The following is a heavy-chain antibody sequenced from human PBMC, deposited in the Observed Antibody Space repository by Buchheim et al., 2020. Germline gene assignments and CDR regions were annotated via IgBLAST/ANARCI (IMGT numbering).Heavy chain of an antibody. D-gene: IGHD3-3*01. CDR3: ARDNSYYDFWSGPPNYYYYGMDV. Sequence: EVQLVESGGGLVQPGGSLRLSCAASGFTFSSYEMNWVRQAPGKGLEWASYISSSGSTIYYADSVKGRFTISRDNAKNSLYLQMNSLRAEDTAVYYCARDNSYYDFWSGPPNYYYYGMDVWGQGTT. V-gene: IGHV3-48*03. CDR1: GFTFSSYE. J-gene: IGHJ6*02. CDR2: ISSSGSTI.